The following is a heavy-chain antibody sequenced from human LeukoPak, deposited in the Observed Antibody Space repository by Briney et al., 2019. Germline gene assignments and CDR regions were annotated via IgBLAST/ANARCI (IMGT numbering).Heavy chain of an antibody. J-gene: IGHJ4*02. CDR1: GGSFSDYY. V-gene: IGHV4-34*01. CDR2: INHSGST. Sequence: SETLSLTCVVYGGSFSDYYWSWIRQPPGKGLEWIGEINHSGSTNYNPSLKSRITISVDTSKNQFSLNLSYMTAADTAVYHCARGGSYYDFWSGQAPFTPWGQGTLVTVSS. CDR3: ARGGSYYDFWSGQAPFTP. D-gene: IGHD3-3*01.